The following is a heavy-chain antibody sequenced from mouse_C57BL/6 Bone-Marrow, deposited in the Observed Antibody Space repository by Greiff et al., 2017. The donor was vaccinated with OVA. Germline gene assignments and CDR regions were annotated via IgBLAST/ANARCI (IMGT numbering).Heavy chain of an antibody. CDR3: ASSHYYGSSYRYCDV. CDR1: GYTFTDHP. D-gene: IGHD1-1*01. Sequence: QVQLQQSDAELVKPGASVKISCKVSGYTFTDHPIHWMKQRPAQGLEWIGYIYPRDGSTKYNEKFKGKATLTADKSSSTAYMQLNSLTSEDSAVYFCASSHYYGSSYRYCDVWGTGTTVTVSS. CDR2: IYPRDGST. V-gene: IGHV1-78*01. J-gene: IGHJ1*03.